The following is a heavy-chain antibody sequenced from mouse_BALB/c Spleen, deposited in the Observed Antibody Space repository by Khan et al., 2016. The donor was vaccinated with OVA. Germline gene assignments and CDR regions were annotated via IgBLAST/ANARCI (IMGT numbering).Heavy chain of an antibody. CDR2: IFPSDGGT. Sequence: QVQLQQPGAELVKPGASVKLSCKASGYTFTSYYLYWVKQRPGQGLEWIGGIFPSDGGTYFNEKFKNKATLTVDKSSSTAFIQLSSLTSEGSAVYYCTRSGYANPFAFWGQGTLVTVSA. CDR3: TRSGYANPFAF. D-gene: IGHD2-10*02. V-gene: IGHV1S81*02. CDR1: GYTFTSYY. J-gene: IGHJ3*01.